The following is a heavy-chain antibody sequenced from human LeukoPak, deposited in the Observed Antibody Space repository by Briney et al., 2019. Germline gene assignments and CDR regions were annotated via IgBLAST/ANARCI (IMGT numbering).Heavy chain of an antibody. J-gene: IGHJ3*02. Sequence: ASVKVSCKASGYTFTSYDINWVRQATGQGLEWMGWINPNSGGTNYAQKFQGRVTMTRDTSISTAYMELSRLRSDDTAVYYCARDRITMVRGVIDAFDIWGQGTMVTVSS. CDR3: ARDRITMVRGVIDAFDI. CDR1: GYTFTSYD. D-gene: IGHD3-10*01. V-gene: IGHV1-2*02. CDR2: INPNSGGT.